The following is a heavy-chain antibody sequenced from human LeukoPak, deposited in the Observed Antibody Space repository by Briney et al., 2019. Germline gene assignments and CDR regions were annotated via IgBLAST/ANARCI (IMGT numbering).Heavy chain of an antibody. CDR2: INHSGST. Sequence: SETLSLTCTVSGGSISSYYWSWIRQPPGKGLEWIGEINHSGSTNYNPSLKSRVTISVDTSKNQFPLKLSSVTAADTAVYYCARFCGGWFDPWGQGTLVTVSS. D-gene: IGHD3-10*01. CDR1: GGSISSYY. J-gene: IGHJ5*02. V-gene: IGHV4-34*01. CDR3: ARFCGGWFDP.